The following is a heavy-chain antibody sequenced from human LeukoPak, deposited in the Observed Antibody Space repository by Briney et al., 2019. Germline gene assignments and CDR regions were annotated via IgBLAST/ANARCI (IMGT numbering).Heavy chain of an antibody. CDR3: ARGWETGRPNWFDP. V-gene: IGHV1-69*13. J-gene: IGHJ5*02. CDR1: GGTFSSYA. D-gene: IGHD1-1*01. Sequence: GASVKVSCKASGGTFSSYAISWVRQAPGQGLEWMGGIIPIFGTANYAQKFQGRVTITADESTSTTYMELSSLRSEDTAVYYCARGWETGRPNWFDPWGQGTLVTVSS. CDR2: IIPIFGTA.